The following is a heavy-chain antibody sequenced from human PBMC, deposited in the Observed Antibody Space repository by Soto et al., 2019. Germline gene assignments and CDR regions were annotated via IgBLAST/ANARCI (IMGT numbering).Heavy chain of an antibody. V-gene: IGHV4-39*01. Sequence: SETLSLTCTVSGGSISSSDFYWGWLPQTPGKGLEFIGSMYYSGTTYYNPSLKSRVTISADTSKNQFTLKLISVTAADTAVYYCAVVDSIRNWFDPWGEGALVTVSS. D-gene: IGHD2-15*01. CDR3: AVVDSIRNWFDP. J-gene: IGHJ5*02. CDR2: MYYSGTT. CDR1: GGSISSSDFY.